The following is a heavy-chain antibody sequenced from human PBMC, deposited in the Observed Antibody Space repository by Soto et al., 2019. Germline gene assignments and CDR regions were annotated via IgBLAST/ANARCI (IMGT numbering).Heavy chain of an antibody. V-gene: IGHV1-18*04. J-gene: IGHJ6*02. CDR3: ARDLGSSWYPSYYYGMDV. D-gene: IGHD6-13*01. CDR2: ISAYNGNT. CDR1: GYTFTSYG. Sequence: GASVKVSWKASGYTFTSYGISWVRQAPGQGLEWMGWISAYNGNTNYAQKLQGRVTMTTDTSTSTAYMELRSLRSDDTAVYYCARDLGSSWYPSYYYGMDVWGQGTTVTVSS.